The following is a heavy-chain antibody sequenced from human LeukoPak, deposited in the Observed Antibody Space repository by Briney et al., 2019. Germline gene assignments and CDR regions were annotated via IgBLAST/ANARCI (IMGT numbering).Heavy chain of an antibody. Sequence: SEILSLTCTVSGGSISSSSYYWGWIRQPPGKGLEWIGSIYYSGSTYYNPSLKSRVTISVDTSKNQFSLKLSSVTAADTAVCYCARLPGVGYYYGMDVWGQGTTVTVSS. V-gene: IGHV4-39*01. CDR1: GGSISSSSYY. CDR3: ARLPGVGYYYGMDV. J-gene: IGHJ6*02. CDR2: IYYSGST.